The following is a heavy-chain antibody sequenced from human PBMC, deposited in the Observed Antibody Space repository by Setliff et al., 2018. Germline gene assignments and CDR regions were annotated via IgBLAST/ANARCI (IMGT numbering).Heavy chain of an antibody. CDR1: GYAFTDNY. D-gene: IGHD5-18*01. J-gene: IGHJ4*02. CDR2: INPKTGGT. V-gene: IGHV1-2*04. CDR3: ARRVGSVGIQLPDY. Sequence: ASVKVSCKTSGYAFTDNYIHWVRQAPGQGLEWMGWINPKTGGTNLAQKFQGWVSMTRDTSITTAYMELSRLTSDDMAVYFCARRVGSVGIQLPDYWGQGTLVTVSS.